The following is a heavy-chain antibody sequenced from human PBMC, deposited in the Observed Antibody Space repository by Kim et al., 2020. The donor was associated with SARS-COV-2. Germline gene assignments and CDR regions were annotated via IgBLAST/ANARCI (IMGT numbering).Heavy chain of an antibody. CDR3: AGGGGPGLGY. D-gene: IGHD2-15*01. Sequence: ASVKVSCKASGYTFSNYAIHWVRQAPGQRLECMGWIIGGNGNTYYSPKFQGRVTFTRDTSATTAYMELGSLRSEDTAVYYCAGGGGPGLGYWGQGTLVTVSS. CDR1: GYTFSNYA. J-gene: IGHJ4*02. CDR2: IIGGNGNT. V-gene: IGHV1-3*01.